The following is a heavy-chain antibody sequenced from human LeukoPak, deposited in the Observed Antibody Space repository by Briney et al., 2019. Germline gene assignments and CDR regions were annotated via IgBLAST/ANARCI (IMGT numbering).Heavy chain of an antibody. CDR3: ARVDIAARPGYYYYYMDV. D-gene: IGHD6-6*01. CDR1: GGSFSGYY. V-gene: IGHV4-34*01. Sequence: PSETLSLTCAVYGGSFSGYYWSWIRQPPGKGLEWIGEINHSGSTNYNPSLKSRVTISVDTSKNQFSLKLSSVTAADTAVYYCARVDIAARPGYYYYYMDVWGKGTTVTVSS. J-gene: IGHJ6*03. CDR2: INHSGST.